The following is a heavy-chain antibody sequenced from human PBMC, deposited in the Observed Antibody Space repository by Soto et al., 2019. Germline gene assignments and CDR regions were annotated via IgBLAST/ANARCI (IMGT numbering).Heavy chain of an antibody. J-gene: IGHJ5*02. CDR1: GFTFSSYA. CDR2: ISGSGGST. V-gene: IGHV3-23*01. Sequence: GGSLRLSCAASGFTFSSYAMSWVRQAPGKGLEWVSAISGSGGSTYYADSVKGRFTISRDNSKNTLYLQMNSLRAEDTAVYYCAKDGGATDIVVVVAATNWLDPWGQGTLVTVSS. CDR3: AKDGGATDIVVVVAATNWLDP. D-gene: IGHD2-15*01.